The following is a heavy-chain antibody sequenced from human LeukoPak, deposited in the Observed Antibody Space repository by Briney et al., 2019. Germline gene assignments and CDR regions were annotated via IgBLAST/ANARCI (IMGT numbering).Heavy chain of an antibody. V-gene: IGHV1-46*01. D-gene: IGHD3-22*01. Sequence: ASVKVSRKASGYTFSSYYVHWVRQAPGQGLEWMGIINPSGGSTSYAEKFQGRVSMTRDTSTSTFYMELYSLRSEDSAVYFCARGWNYDSSGYYYLAYWGQGTLVIVSS. CDR3: ARGWNYDSSGYYYLAY. CDR1: GYTFSSYY. CDR2: INPSGGST. J-gene: IGHJ4*02.